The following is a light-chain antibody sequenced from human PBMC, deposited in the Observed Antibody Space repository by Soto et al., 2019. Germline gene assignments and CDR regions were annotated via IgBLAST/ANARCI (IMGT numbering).Light chain of an antibody. CDR1: SSDVGSYNL. CDR3: CSYAGQSTPV. CDR2: EVT. V-gene: IGLV2-23*02. Sequence: QSALTQSASVSGSPGQSITISCTGTSSDVGSYNLVSWYQQHPGKAPKLMIYEVTKRSAGVSNRFSGSKSGNTASLTSSGLQADDEDDYHGCSYAGQSTPVFGGGTKVTVL. J-gene: IGLJ2*01.